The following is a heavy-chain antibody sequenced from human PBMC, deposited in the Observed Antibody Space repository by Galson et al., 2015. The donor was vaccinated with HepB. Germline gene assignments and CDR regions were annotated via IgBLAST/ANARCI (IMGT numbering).Heavy chain of an antibody. CDR2: IDPSDSYT. Sequence: QSGAEVKKPGESLRISCKGSGYSFTSYWISWVRQMPGKGLEWMGRIDPSDSYTNYSPSFQGHVTISADKSISTAYLQWSSLKASDTAMYYCARHEGWGFSHDASDIWGQGTMVTVSS. V-gene: IGHV5-10-1*01. D-gene: IGHD1-26*01. CDR1: GYSFTSYW. J-gene: IGHJ3*02. CDR3: ARHEGWGFSHDASDI.